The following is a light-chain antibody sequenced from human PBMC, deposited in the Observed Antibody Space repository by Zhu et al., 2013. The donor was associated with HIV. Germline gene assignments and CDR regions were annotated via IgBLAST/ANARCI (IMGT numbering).Light chain of an antibody. V-gene: IGKV1-17*01. Sequence: DIQMTQSPSTLSASVGDRVTITCRASQGIRNDLGWYQQKPGKAPNLLIYAASTLQSGVPSRFSGSGSGTDFTLTISSLQPEDSATYYCQQYKTFPWTFGQGTKVEIK. J-gene: IGKJ1*01. CDR2: AAS. CDR1: QGIRND. CDR3: QQYKTFPWT.